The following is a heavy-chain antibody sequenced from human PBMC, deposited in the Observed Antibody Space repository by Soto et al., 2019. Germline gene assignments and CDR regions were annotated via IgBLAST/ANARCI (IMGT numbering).Heavy chain of an antibody. CDR2: MHYSGST. V-gene: IGHV4-59*08. D-gene: IGHD2-15*01. Sequence: QVQLQESGPGLVKPSETLSLTCTVSGGSINSHYWSWIRQPPGKGLELIGYMHYSGSTNYNPSLKSRVAISMDTSQNEFSLGLSSVSAADTAVYYCARRYYGGNYWYFDLWGRGTLVTVSS. J-gene: IGHJ2*01. CDR1: GGSINSHY. CDR3: ARRYYGGNYWYFDL.